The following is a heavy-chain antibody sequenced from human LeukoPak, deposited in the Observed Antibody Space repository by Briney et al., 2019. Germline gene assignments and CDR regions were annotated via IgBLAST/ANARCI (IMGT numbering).Heavy chain of an antibody. CDR2: ISNVGSNK. CDR3: ARDWGPGTGGTGGYYYYYGMDV. J-gene: IGHJ6*02. D-gene: IGHD6-13*01. CDR1: GFTFSSYA. Sequence: GESLRLSCAASGFTFSSYAMHWVRQAPGKGLEWVAVISNVGSNKYYADSVKGRFTISRDNSKNTLYLQMNSLRAEDTAVYYCARDWGPGTGGTGGYYYYYGMDVWGQGTTVTVSS. V-gene: IGHV3-30-3*01.